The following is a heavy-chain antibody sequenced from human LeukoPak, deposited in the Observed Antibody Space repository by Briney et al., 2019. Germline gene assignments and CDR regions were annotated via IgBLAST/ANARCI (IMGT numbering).Heavy chain of an antibody. V-gene: IGHV1-2*02. CDR2: INLNSGGT. D-gene: IGHD4-11*01. Sequence: KXSCKASGYTFTGYYMHWVRQAPGQGLEWMGWINLNSGGTNYAQKFQGRVTMARDTSISTAYMELSRLRSDDTAVYYCARDRNNDYNGDFDFWGQGTLVTVSS. J-gene: IGHJ4*02. CDR3: ARDRNNDYNGDFDF. CDR1: GYTFTGYY.